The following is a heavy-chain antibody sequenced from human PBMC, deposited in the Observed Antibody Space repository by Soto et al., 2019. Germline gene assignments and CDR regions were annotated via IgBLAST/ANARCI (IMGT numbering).Heavy chain of an antibody. V-gene: IGHV3-33*06. CDR2: IWYNGSDT. CDR1: GFTFSSYG. J-gene: IGHJ6*02. D-gene: IGHD4-17*01. Sequence: GGSLRLSCAASGFTFSSYGMHWVRQAPGRGLEWVAVIWYNGSDTKYAESVKGRFTISRDNSEKTLYLQMNSLRAEDTAVYYCAKDYGDWTGLYYYGMDVWGQGTTVTVSS. CDR3: AKDYGDWTGLYYYGMDV.